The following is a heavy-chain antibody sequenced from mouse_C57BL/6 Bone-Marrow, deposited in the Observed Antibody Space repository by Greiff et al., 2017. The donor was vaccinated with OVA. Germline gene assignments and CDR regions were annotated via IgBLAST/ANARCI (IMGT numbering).Heavy chain of an antibody. CDR2: INPSTGGT. Sequence: EVQLQQSGPELVKPGASVKISCKASGYSFTGYYMNWVKQSPEKSLEWIGEINPSTGGTTYNQKFKAKATLTVDKSSSTAYMQLKSLTSEDSAVYYCARYDYAPFDYWGQGTTLTVSS. J-gene: IGHJ2*01. CDR1: GYSFTGYY. D-gene: IGHD2-4*01. CDR3: ARYDYAPFDY. V-gene: IGHV1-42*01.